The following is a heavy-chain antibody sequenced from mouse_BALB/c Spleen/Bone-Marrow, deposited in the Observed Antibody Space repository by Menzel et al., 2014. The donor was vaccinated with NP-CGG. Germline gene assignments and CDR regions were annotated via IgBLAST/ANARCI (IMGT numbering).Heavy chain of an antibody. CDR1: GFNIKDTY. CDR2: IDPANGNT. J-gene: IGHJ1*01. CDR3: ANYDYGWYFDV. V-gene: IGHV14-3*02. Sequence: EVQRVESGAELVKPGASVKLSCTASGFNIKDTYMHWVKQRPEQGLEWIGRIDPANGNTKYDPKFQGKATITADTSSNTAYLQLSSLTSEDTAVYYCANYDYGWYFDVWGAGTTVTGSS. D-gene: IGHD2-4*01.